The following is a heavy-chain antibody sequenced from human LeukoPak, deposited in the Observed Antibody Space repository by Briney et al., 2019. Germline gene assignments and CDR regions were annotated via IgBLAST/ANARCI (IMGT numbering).Heavy chain of an antibody. CDR2: INHSGST. V-gene: IGHV4-34*01. CDR3: ARSASYQLLLRYYYYMDV. Sequence: SETLSLTCAVYGGSFSGYYWSWIRQPPGKGLEWIGEINHSGSTNYNPSLKSRVTISVDTSKNQFSLKLSSVTAADTAVYYCARSASYQLLLRYYYYMDVWGKGTTVTVSS. CDR1: GGSFSGYY. D-gene: IGHD2-2*01. J-gene: IGHJ6*03.